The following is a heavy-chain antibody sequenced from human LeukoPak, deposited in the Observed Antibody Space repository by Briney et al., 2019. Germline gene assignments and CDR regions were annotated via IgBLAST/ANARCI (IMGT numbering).Heavy chain of an antibody. D-gene: IGHD5-12*01. CDR2: IIPIFGTA. CDR1: GGTFSSYA. V-gene: IGHV1-69*01. Sequence: GASVKVSCKASGGTFSSYAISWVRQAPGQGLEWMGGIIPIFGTANYAQKFQGRVTITADESTSTAYMELSSLRSEDTAVYYCARGGGYSGYDAYFDYWGQGTLVTVSS. J-gene: IGHJ4*02. CDR3: ARGGGYSGYDAYFDY.